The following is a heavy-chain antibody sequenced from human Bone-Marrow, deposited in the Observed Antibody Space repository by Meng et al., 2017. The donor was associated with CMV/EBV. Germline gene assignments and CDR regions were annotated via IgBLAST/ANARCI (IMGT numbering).Heavy chain of an antibody. D-gene: IGHD3-9*01. CDR1: FSSYG. J-gene: IGHJ4*02. V-gene: IGHV3-33*01. CDR2: MWYDGSDT. CDR3: ARDPGPYYDILIGYYPPDY. Sequence: FSSYGMGWVRQAPGKGLEWVALMWYDGSDTYYADFVKGRFTISRDNSKNTLYLEMNSLRAEDTAVYYCARDPGPYYDILIGYYPPDYWGQGTLVTVSS.